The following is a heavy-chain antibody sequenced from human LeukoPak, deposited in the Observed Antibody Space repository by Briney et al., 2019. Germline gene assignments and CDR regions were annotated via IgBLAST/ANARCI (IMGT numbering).Heavy chain of an antibody. V-gene: IGHV4-30-4*08. J-gene: IGHJ6*03. CDR1: GRSISSGDYY. CDR2: IYYSGST. CDR3: ARGSGPYDFWYYYMDV. D-gene: IGHD3-3*01. Sequence: PSETLSLTCTVSGRSISSGDYYWRCIRQPPGKGLEWIGYIYYSGSTYYNPSLKSRVTISVDTSKNQFSLKLSSVTAADTAVYYCARGSGPYDFWYYYMDVWGKGTTVTVSS.